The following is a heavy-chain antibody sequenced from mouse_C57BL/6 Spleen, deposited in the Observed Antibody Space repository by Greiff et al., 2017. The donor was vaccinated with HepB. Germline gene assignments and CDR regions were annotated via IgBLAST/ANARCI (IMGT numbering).Heavy chain of an antibody. Sequence: EVHLVESGAELVKPGASVKLSCTASGFNIKDYYMHWVKQRTEQGLEWIGRIDPEDGETKYAPKFQGKATITADTSSNTAYLQLSSLTSEDTAVYYCARSPPYGSSPYAMDYWGQGTSVTVSS. CDR1: GFNIKDYY. J-gene: IGHJ4*01. D-gene: IGHD1-1*01. V-gene: IGHV14-2*01. CDR3: ARSPPYGSSPYAMDY. CDR2: IDPEDGET.